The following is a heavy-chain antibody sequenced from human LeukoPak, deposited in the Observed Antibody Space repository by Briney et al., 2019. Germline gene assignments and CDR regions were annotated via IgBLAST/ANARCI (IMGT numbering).Heavy chain of an antibody. Sequence: PGGSLRLSCAASGFTFSSYAMHWVRQAPGKGLEWVAVISYDGSNKYYADSVKGRFTISRDNSKNTLYLQMNSLRAEDTAVYYCARDSYYYDSSGYYHFDYWGQGTLVTVSS. J-gene: IGHJ4*02. CDR2: ISYDGSNK. CDR1: GFTFSSYA. V-gene: IGHV3-30-3*01. CDR3: ARDSYYYDSSGYYHFDY. D-gene: IGHD3-22*01.